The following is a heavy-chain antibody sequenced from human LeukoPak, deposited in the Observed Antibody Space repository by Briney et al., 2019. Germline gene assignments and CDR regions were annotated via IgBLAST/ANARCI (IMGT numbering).Heavy chain of an antibody. CDR3: ARGARLREGSGYYYTLGLYYFDY. CDR2: INHSGST. J-gene: IGHJ4*02. CDR1: GGSISSGGYS. Sequence: SETLSVTCAVSGGSISSGGYSWSWIRQPPGKGLEWIGEINHSGSTNYNPSLKSRVTISVDTSKNQFSLKLSSVTAADTAVYYCARGARLREGSGYYYTLGLYYFDYWGQGTLVTVSS. V-gene: IGHV4-30-2*01. D-gene: IGHD3-22*01.